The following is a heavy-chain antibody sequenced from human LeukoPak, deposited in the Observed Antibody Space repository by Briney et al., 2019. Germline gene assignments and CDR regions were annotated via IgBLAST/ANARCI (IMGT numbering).Heavy chain of an antibody. Sequence: GGSLRLSCAASGFTVNYMTWVRQAPGKGLEWVSVIYADSSTYYPDSVKGRFTVSRDNSKKTLYLQMNSLRAEDTAVYYCAKETGYSGYDYGDYWGQGTLVTVSS. CDR2: IYADSST. J-gene: IGHJ4*02. CDR3: AKETGYSGYDYGDY. V-gene: IGHV3-53*01. D-gene: IGHD5-12*01. CDR1: GFTVNY.